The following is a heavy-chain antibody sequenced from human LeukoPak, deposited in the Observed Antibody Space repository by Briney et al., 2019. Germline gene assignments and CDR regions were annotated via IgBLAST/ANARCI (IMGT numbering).Heavy chain of an antibody. CDR2: INHSGST. J-gene: IGHJ4*02. V-gene: IGHV4-34*01. D-gene: IGHD3-22*01. Sequence: SETLSLTCAVYGGSFSGYYWSWILQPPGKGLEWIGEINHSGSTNYNPSLKSRVTISVDTSKNQFSLKLSSVTAADTAVYYCASINYYDSSGYYPEGSYWGQGTLVTVSS. CDR3: ASINYYDSSGYYPEGSY. CDR1: GGSFSGYY.